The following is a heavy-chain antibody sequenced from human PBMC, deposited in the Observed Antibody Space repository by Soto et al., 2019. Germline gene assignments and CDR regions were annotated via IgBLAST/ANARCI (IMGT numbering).Heavy chain of an antibody. J-gene: IGHJ1*01. CDR1: GFPFSFYG. CDR3: PREDAFGKENGCEV. Sequence: GGSLRLSCAVSGFPFSFYGFHWVRQSPGKGLEWLGVIVRDGSAIYHADSLEGRFFISRDNSKDILYLQMNSLRVEDTAVYYWPREDAFGKENGCEVGAQGTRVTVS. CDR2: IVRDGSAI. D-gene: IGHD2-8*01. V-gene: IGHV3-30*12.